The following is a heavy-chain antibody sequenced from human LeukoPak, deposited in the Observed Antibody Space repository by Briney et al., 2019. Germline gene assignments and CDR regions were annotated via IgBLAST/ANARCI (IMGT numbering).Heavy chain of an antibody. CDR1: GLNFRDQW. CDR2: IKPDGSEK. J-gene: IGHJ4*01. Sequence: GGSLRLSCAGSGLNFRDQWMSWLRQAPEKGPEWVAHIKPDGSEKYYVDSVKGRFIISRDDARNSLSLQMNSLRAEDTAVYYCAGSFGDVKMFWGQGTLVAVSS. V-gene: IGHV3-7*01. D-gene: IGHD3-10*01. CDR3: AGSFGDVKMF.